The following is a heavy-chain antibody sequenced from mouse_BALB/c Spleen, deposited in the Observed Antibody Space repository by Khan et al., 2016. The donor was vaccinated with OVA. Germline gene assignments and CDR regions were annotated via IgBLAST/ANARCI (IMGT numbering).Heavy chain of an antibody. CDR2: VSYSGNT. J-gene: IGHJ2*01. CDR1: GFSITSDYA. D-gene: IGHD1-1*01. V-gene: IGHV3-2*02. CDR3: ARIYGGDFDY. Sequence: VQLQQPGPGLVKPSQSLSLTCTVTGFSITSDYAWNWIRQFPGNRLEWMGFVSYSGNTNYNPSLRSRFSITRDTSKNQFFLQLNSVTSEDTATYYCARIYGGDFDYWGQGTTLTVSS.